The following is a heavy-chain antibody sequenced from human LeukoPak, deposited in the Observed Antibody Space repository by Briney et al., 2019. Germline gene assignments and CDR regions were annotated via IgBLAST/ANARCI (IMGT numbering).Heavy chain of an antibody. J-gene: IGHJ2*01. CDR1: GGTFSSYA. CDR2: IIPILGIP. Sequence: ASVKVSCKASGGTFSSYAISWVRQAPGQGHEWMGRIIPILGIPNYAQKFQGRVTITADKSTTTAYMELSSLRSEDTAVYYCATEAIVVVTARDYWYFDLWGRGTLVTVSS. D-gene: IGHD2-21*02. V-gene: IGHV1-69*04. CDR3: ATEAIVVVTARDYWYFDL.